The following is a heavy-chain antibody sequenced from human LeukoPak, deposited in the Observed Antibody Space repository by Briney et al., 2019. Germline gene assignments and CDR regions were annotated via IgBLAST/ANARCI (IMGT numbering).Heavy chain of an antibody. J-gene: IGHJ4*02. V-gene: IGHV4-31*03. CDR2: IYYSGST. D-gene: IGHD3-22*01. CDR1: GGSISSGAYY. Sequence: SETLSLTCTASGGSISSGAYYWSWIRQHPGKGLEWIGYIYYSGSTYYNPSLKSRVTISVDTSKNQFSLKLSFVTAADTAVYYCARAGLYYYDSSGYSHLPYYFDYWGQGTLVTVSS. CDR3: ARAGLYYYDSSGYSHLPYYFDY.